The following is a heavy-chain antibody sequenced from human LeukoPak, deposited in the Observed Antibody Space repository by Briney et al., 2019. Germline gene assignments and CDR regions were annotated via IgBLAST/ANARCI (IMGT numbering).Heavy chain of an antibody. CDR2: IYYSGST. CDR3: AGPSRFFGYGMDV. V-gene: IGHV4-31*03. CDR1: GGSISSGGYY. Sequence: SETLSLTCTVSGGSISSGGYYWSWLRQHPGKGLEWIGYIYYSGSTYYNPSLKSRVTISVDTSKNQFSLKLSSVTAADTAVYYCAGPSRFFGYGMDVWGQGTTVTVSS. J-gene: IGHJ6*02. D-gene: IGHD3-3*01.